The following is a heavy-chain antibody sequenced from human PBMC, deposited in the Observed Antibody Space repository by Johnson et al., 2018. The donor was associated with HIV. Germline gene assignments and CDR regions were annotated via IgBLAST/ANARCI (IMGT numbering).Heavy chain of an antibody. CDR1: GFTFSSYA. D-gene: IGHD1-1*01. CDR3: ATSTASYAFDI. J-gene: IGHJ3*02. CDR2: ISYDGSNK. V-gene: IGHV3-30*04. Sequence: QVHLVESGGGVVQPGRSLRLSCAASGFTFSSYAMHWVRQAPGKGLEWVAVISYDGSNKNYADSVKGRFTISRDNSKNTLYLKMNSLRAEDTAVYYCATSTASYAFDIWGQGTMVTVSS.